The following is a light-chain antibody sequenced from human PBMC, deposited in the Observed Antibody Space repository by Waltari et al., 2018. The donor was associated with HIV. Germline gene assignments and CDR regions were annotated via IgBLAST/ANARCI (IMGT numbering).Light chain of an antibody. CDR1: QNLFYSSNNKNY. V-gene: IGKV4-1*01. CDR3: LQHNSYPRT. Sequence: DIVMTQSPDSLAVSLGGRTTINCTSSQNLFYSSNNKNYLAWYQHKPGQPPKLLFYWASTRESGVPDRFSGSGSGTNFTLTISSLQPEDFATYCCLQHNSYPRTFGQGTKVEIK. J-gene: IGKJ1*01. CDR2: WAS.